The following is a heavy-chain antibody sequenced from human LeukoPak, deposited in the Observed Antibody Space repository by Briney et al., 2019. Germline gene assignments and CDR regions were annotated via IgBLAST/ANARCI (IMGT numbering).Heavy chain of an antibody. D-gene: IGHD2-21*02. J-gene: IGHJ4*02. CDR2: IYYSGST. V-gene: IGHV4-31*03. Sequence: SETLSLTCTVSGGSINTGGHYWSWIRQHPEKGLEWIGYIYYSGSTYYNPSLKSRVTMSIDTSKNQFSLKLSSVTAADTAVYYCAREYYGGDCYLDYWGQGSLVTVSS. CDR3: AREYYGGDCYLDY. CDR1: GGSINTGGHY.